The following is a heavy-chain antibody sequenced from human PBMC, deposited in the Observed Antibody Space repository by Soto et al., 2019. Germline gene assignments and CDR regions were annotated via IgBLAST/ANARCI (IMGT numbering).Heavy chain of an antibody. Sequence: LTCTVSGGSVSNYYWTWIRQPPGKGLEWISYINYSGSTDHSPSLKSRVTISLDTSKNQFSLRLISVTAADTAVYYCARLAPRYCMRDYNSHSLDFSGQ. CDR3: ARLAPRYCMRDYNSHSLDF. J-gene: IGHJ4*02. CDR1: GGSVSNYY. CDR2: INYSGST. V-gene: IGHV4-59*02. D-gene: IGHD1-20*01.